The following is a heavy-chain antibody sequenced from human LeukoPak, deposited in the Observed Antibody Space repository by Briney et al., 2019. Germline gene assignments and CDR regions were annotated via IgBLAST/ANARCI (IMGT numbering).Heavy chain of an antibody. J-gene: IGHJ4*02. CDR3: ARDQLGAVLYFDY. Sequence: GGSLRLSCVASGFTFSTYGMSWVRQAPGKGLEWVSAITGSGGSTYYADSVKGRFTISRDNSKNTLYLQINSLRVEDTAVYYCARDQLGAVLYFDYWGQGALVTVSS. V-gene: IGHV3-23*01. CDR2: ITGSGGST. D-gene: IGHD1-1*01. CDR1: GFTFSTYG.